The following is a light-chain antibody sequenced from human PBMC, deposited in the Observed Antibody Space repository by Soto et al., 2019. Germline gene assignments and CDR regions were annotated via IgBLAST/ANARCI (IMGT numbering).Light chain of an antibody. Sequence: EIVMTQSPATLSVSPGERATLSCRASQSVSSNLAWYQLKPGQAPRLLIYGASTRATGIPARFSGSGSGTEFTLTISSLQSEDFAVYYCQQHNNWPPLTFGGGTKVEIK. CDR3: QQHNNWPPLT. CDR2: GAS. CDR1: QSVSSN. V-gene: IGKV3-15*01. J-gene: IGKJ4*01.